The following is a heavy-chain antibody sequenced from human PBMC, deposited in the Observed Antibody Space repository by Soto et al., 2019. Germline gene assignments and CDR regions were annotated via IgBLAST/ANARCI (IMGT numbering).Heavy chain of an antibody. Sequence: GGSVKVSCKASGGTFSSFAITWVRQAPGQGLEWMGGIIPIFGTANYAQKFQGRVTITADKSTSTAYMELSSLRSEDTDVYYCASSGKQVSWGQGTLVPVSS. CDR1: GGTFSSFA. CDR2: IIPIFGTA. CDR3: ASSGKQVS. D-gene: IGHD3-10*01. J-gene: IGHJ4*02. V-gene: IGHV1-69*06.